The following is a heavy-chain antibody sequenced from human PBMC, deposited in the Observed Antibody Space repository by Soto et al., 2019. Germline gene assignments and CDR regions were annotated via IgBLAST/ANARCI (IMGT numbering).Heavy chain of an antibody. Sequence: ASVKVSCKASGYTFTSYGISWVRQAPGQGLEWMGWISAYNGNTNYAQKLQGRVTMTTDTSTSTAYMELRSLRSDDTAVYYCARGDGRPPNRNIYSGYGYSSSWYYYGMDVWGQGTTVTVSS. J-gene: IGHJ6*02. V-gene: IGHV1-18*01. D-gene: IGHD6-13*01. CDR2: ISAYNGNT. CDR1: GYTFTSYG. CDR3: ARGDGRPPNRNIYSGYGYSSSWYYYGMDV.